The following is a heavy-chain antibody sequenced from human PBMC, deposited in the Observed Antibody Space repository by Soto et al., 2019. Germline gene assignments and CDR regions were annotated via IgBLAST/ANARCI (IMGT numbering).Heavy chain of an antibody. D-gene: IGHD4-17*01. Sequence: ASVKVSFKASDYNFKVYGISWVRQTPGQGLEWMGWINVHDGNTNFGEKFKGRITLTTDKSTDTAYMELWNLRVDDTAMYYCARADYGENNWLDPWGPGTQVTVSS. CDR3: ARADYGENNWLDP. CDR2: INVHDGNT. CDR1: DYNFKVYG. V-gene: IGHV1-18*01. J-gene: IGHJ5*02.